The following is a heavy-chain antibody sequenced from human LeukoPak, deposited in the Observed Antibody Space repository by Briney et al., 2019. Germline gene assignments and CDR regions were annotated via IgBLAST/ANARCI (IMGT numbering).Heavy chain of an antibody. CDR3: ARLSGETTIFDY. Sequence: GGSLRLSCAASGFTFDDYAMHWVRQAPGKGLEWVSGISWNSGSIGYADSVKGRFTISRDNAKNSLYLQMNSLRAEDTAMYYCARLSGETTIFDYWGQGTLVTVSS. CDR1: GFTFDDYA. V-gene: IGHV3-9*01. D-gene: IGHD5-12*01. CDR2: ISWNSGSI. J-gene: IGHJ4*02.